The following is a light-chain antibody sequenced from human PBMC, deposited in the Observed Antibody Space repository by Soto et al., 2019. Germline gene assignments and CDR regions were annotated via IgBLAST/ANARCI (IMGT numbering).Light chain of an antibody. CDR1: QSVTSRY. Sequence: ENVLTQSPGTLSLSPGERATLSCRATQSVTSRYFAWYQQKPGQAPRLLIYGVSSRATDIPDRFSGRGSGTDFTLTISRLEPEDFVVYYCQQYSSLPPPFGQGTKLEVK. CDR2: GVS. CDR3: QQYSSLPPP. J-gene: IGKJ2*01. V-gene: IGKV3-20*01.